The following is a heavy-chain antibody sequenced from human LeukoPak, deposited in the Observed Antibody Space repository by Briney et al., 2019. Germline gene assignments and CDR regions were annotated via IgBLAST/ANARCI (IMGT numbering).Heavy chain of an antibody. CDR3: TRPRDYSDSGGACDV. D-gene: IGHD3-22*01. CDR1: GGTFSSYA. J-gene: IGHJ3*01. V-gene: IGHV1-69*05. Sequence: SVKVSCKASGGTFSSYAISWVRQAPGQGLDWMGRIIPIFGTANYAQKFQGRVTITTDESTSTAYMELSSLRSEDTAVYYCTRPRDYSDSGGACDVWKQGPMVTVSS. CDR2: IIPIFGTA.